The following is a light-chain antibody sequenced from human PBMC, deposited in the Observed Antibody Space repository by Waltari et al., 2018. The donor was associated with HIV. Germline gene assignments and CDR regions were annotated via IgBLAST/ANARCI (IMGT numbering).Light chain of an antibody. CDR1: QAISTY. CDR2: SAY. CDR3: QQSYGSPFN. V-gene: IGKV1-39*01. Sequence: DIQMTQSPSSLSASLGDSVVITCRASQAISTYLNWYQQKPGKAPVLLVYSAYTLQPGAPSRFSGAGSGRDFSLSISGLQTEDFATYFCQQSYGSPFNFGPGT. J-gene: IGKJ3*01.